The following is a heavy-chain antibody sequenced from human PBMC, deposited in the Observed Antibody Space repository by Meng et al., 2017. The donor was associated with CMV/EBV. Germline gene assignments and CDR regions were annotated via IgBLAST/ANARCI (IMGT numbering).Heavy chain of an antibody. J-gene: IGHJ6*02. D-gene: IGHD3-16*01. CDR2: TYYRSRWYN. CDR3: ARDSDGLGYAGDLYYYYGMDV. Sequence: SQTLSLTCAISGDSVSSNSAAWNWIRQFPSRGLEWLGRTYYRSRWYNDYAASVKSRITINSDTSKNQFSLQLNSVTPEDTAVYYCARDSDGLGYAGDLYYYYGMDVWGQGTTVTVSS. CDR1: GDSVSSNSAA. V-gene: IGHV6-1*01.